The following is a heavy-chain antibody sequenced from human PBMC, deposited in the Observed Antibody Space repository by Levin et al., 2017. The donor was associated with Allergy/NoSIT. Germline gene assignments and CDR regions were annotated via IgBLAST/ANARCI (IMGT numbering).Heavy chain of an antibody. CDR2: INPSGGST. D-gene: IGHD3-10*01. Sequence: GESLKISCKASGYTFTSYYMHWVRQAPGQGLEWMGIINPSGGSTSYAQKFQGRVTMTRDTSTSTVYMELSSLRSEDTAVYYCARGPVLLWFGELLRYYYGMDVWGQGTTVTVSS. V-gene: IGHV1-46*01. CDR1: GYTFTSYY. CDR3: ARGPVLLWFGELLRYYYGMDV. J-gene: IGHJ6*02.